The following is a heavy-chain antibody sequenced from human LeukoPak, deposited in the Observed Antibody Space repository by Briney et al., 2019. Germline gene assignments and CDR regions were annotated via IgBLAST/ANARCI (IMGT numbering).Heavy chain of an antibody. Sequence: ASVKVSCKASGYTFTGYYMHWVRQAPRQGLEWMGWINPNSGGTNYAQKFQGRVTMTRDTSISTAYMELSRLRSDDTAVYYCARGDIVLMVYAKNFDYWGQGTLVTVSS. J-gene: IGHJ4*02. CDR2: INPNSGGT. D-gene: IGHD2-8*01. V-gene: IGHV1-2*02. CDR3: ARGDIVLMVYAKNFDY. CDR1: GYTFTGYY.